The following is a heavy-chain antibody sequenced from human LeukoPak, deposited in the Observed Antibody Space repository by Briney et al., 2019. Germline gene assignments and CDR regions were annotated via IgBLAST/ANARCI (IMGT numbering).Heavy chain of an antibody. J-gene: IGHJ5*02. Sequence: ASVKVSCKASGYTFTGYYMHWVRQAPGQGLEWMGWINPNSGGTNYAQKFQGRVTMTRDTSISTAYMELSRLRSDDTAVYYCAREREGYQLPIMRRYNWFDPWGQGTLVTVSS. CDR1: GYTFTGYY. CDR3: AREREGYQLPIMRRYNWFDP. V-gene: IGHV1-2*02. D-gene: IGHD2-2*01. CDR2: INPNSGGT.